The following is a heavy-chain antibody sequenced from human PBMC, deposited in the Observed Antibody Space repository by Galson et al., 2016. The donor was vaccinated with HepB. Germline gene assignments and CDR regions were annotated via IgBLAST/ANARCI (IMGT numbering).Heavy chain of an antibody. V-gene: IGHV4-4*07. CDR2: IYAGEST. Sequence: ETLSLTCTVSGGSMSPYYWSWIRQPAGKGLEWIGRIYAGESTRYHPSLKSRVTMSVDTSKNQVPLNLSSVTAADSAVYYCARADWNNRIDYWGQGTLVTVSS. CDR1: GGSMSPYY. CDR3: ARADWNNRIDY. J-gene: IGHJ4*02. D-gene: IGHD1/OR15-1a*01.